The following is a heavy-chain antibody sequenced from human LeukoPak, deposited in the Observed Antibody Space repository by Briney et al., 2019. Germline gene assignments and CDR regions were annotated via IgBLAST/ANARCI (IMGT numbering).Heavy chain of an antibody. CDR3: ARAKYPGELSR. CDR1: GGSISSYY. Sequence: SVTLSLTCTVSGGSISSYYWSWIRQPPGKGLEWIGYIYYSGSTNYNPSLKSRVTISVDTSKNQFSLKLSSVTAADTAVYYCARAKYPGELSRWGQGTLVTVSS. CDR2: IYYSGST. J-gene: IGHJ4*02. V-gene: IGHV4-59*01. D-gene: IGHD3-16*02.